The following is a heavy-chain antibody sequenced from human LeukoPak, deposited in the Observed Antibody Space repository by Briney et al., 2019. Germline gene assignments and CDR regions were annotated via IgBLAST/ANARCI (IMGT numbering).Heavy chain of an antibody. D-gene: IGHD3-10*01. CDR3: ARDLSPLHRNKDGSGSYYNEVNCWFDP. CDR2: IYTSGST. Sequence: SQTLSLTCAVSGGSISSGGYSWSWIRQPAGKGLEWIGRIYTSGSTNYNPSLKSRVTMSVDTSKNQFSLKLSSVTAADTAVYYCARDLSPLHRNKDGSGSYYNEVNCWFDPWGQGTLVTVSS. V-gene: IGHV4-61*02. J-gene: IGHJ5*02. CDR1: GGSISSGGYS.